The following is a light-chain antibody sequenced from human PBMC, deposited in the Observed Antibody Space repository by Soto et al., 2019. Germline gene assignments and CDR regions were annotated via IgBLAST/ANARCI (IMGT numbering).Light chain of an antibody. CDR1: QGISSY. CDR3: QKSNNWPYVT. V-gene: IGKV1-9*01. Sequence: DIQMTQSPSTLSASVGDRVTITCRASQGISSYLAWYQQKPGKAPKLLIYAASNLQSGVPSRFSGSGSGTEFTLTISRLESEDFGIYIGQKSNNWPYVTFGQGTKVDIK. J-gene: IGKJ1*01. CDR2: AAS.